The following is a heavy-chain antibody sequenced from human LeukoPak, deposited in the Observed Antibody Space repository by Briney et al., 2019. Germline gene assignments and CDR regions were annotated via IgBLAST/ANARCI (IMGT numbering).Heavy chain of an antibody. Sequence: PGGSLILSCSVSGFITNYMSWVRQAPGNGLEWVSVIYSGDSTYYADSVKGRFTISRDISMNTLYLQMNSLRPEDTAVYHCARDLWDATSYWGQGTLVTVSS. CDR1: GFITNY. V-gene: IGHV3-66*02. CDR3: ARDLWDATSY. J-gene: IGHJ4*02. CDR2: IYSGDST. D-gene: IGHD3-3*01.